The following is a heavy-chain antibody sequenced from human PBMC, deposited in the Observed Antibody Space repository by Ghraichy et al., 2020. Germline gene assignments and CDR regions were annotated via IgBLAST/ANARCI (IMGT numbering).Heavy chain of an antibody. CDR2: INHSGST. Sequence: SETLSLTCAVYGGSFSGYYWSWIRQPPGKGLEWIGEINHSGSTNYNPSLKSRVTISVDTSKNQFSLKLSSVTAADTAVYYCARVRTYYYDSSGYYYLDYWGQGTLVTVSS. V-gene: IGHV4-34*01. CDR1: GGSFSGYY. CDR3: ARVRTYYYDSSGYYYLDY. D-gene: IGHD3-22*01. J-gene: IGHJ4*02.